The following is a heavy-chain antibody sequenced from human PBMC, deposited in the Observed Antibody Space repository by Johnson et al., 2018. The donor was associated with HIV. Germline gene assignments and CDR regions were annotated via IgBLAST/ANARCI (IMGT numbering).Heavy chain of an antibody. CDR1: GFTFNFHW. D-gene: IGHD3-10*01. V-gene: IGHV3-7*05. CDR2: IKEDGGET. J-gene: IGHJ3*02. Sequence: VQLVESGGGVVQPGRSLRLSCAGSGFTFNFHWMTWVRQAPGKGLEWVAIIKEDGGETYYVDSVKGRFTISRDNANNLLYLQMSSLRVEDTAVYYCARESGHFGVSAFDMWGQGTMVTVSS. CDR3: ARESGHFGVSAFDM.